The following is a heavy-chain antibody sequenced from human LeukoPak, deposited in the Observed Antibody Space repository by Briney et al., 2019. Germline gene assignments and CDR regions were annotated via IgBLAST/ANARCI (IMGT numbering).Heavy chain of an antibody. Sequence: PGGSLRLSCAASGFTFSSYGMHWVRQAPGKGLEWVAVIRYDGNNKYYADSVKGRFTISRDNSKNTLYLQMNSLRAEDTAVYYCARTEQQLVQYYYYYMDVWGKGTTVTVSS. CDR2: IRYDGNNK. V-gene: IGHV3-33*01. J-gene: IGHJ6*03. CDR3: ARTEQQLVQYYYYYMDV. CDR1: GFTFSSYG. D-gene: IGHD6-13*01.